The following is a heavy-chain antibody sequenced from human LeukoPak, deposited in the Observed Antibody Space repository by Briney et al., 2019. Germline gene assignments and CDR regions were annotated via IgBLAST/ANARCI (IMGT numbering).Heavy chain of an antibody. D-gene: IGHD6-19*01. CDR3: AAQWLLHGAFDI. Sequence: GGSLRLSCAASGLTFSSYAMSWARQAPGKGLEWVSAISGSGGSTYYADSVKGRFTISRDNSKNTLYLQMNSLRAEDTAVYYCAAQWLLHGAFDIWGQGTMVTVSS. CDR2: ISGSGGST. CDR1: GLTFSSYA. V-gene: IGHV3-23*01. J-gene: IGHJ3*02.